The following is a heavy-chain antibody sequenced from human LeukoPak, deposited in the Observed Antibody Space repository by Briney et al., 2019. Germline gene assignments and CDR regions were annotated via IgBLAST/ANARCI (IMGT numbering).Heavy chain of an antibody. V-gene: IGHV1-8*01. D-gene: IGHD3-16*01. J-gene: IGHJ6*03. CDR2: MNPNSGNT. Sequence: ASVTVSCKASGYTFTSYDINWVRQATGQGLEWMGWMNPNSGNTGYAQKFQGRVTMTRNTSISTAYMELSSLRSEDTAVYYCARAGAETHTYGYYYYYYMDVWGKGTTVTVSS. CDR3: ARAGAETHTYGYYYYYYMDV. CDR1: GYTFTSYD.